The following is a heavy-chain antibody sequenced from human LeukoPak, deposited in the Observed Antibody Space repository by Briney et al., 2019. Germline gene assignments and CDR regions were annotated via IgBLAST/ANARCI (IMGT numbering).Heavy chain of an antibody. Sequence: GGSLRLSCAASGFTVSSNYMSWVRQAPGKGLEWVSYISSSGSTIYYADSVKGRFTISRDSAKNSLYLQMNTLRAEDTAVYYCAREGIAAAGDFDYWGQGTLVTVSS. V-gene: IGHV3-11*04. CDR3: AREGIAAAGDFDY. CDR1: GFTVSSNY. D-gene: IGHD6-13*01. CDR2: ISSSGSTI. J-gene: IGHJ4*02.